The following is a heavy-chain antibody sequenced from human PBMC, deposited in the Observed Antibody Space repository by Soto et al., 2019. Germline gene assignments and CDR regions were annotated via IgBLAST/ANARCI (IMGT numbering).Heavy chain of an antibody. CDR2: MYNTGST. Sequence: SETLSLTCTVSGGSISGYYWSWIRQPPGKGLEWIGYMYNTGSTVYNPSFKSRVTISVDTSKNQFSLKLKSVTAAGTAVYYCARDLWGYCGTDCYPLDVWGQGTTVTVSS. D-gene: IGHD2-21*02. J-gene: IGHJ6*01. CDR3: ARDLWGYCGTDCYPLDV. CDR1: GGSISGYY. V-gene: IGHV4-59*01.